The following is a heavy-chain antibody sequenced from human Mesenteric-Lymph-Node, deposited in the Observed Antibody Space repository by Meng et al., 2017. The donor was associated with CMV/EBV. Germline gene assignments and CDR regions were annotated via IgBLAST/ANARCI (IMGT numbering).Heavy chain of an antibody. CDR2: INNDGSTT. CDR1: GFTFSRYW. V-gene: IGHV3-74*01. CDR3: AREGIAIIVPDY. D-gene: IGHD2/OR15-2a*01. J-gene: IGHJ4*02. Sequence: GESLKISCAASGFTFSRYWMHWVRQAPGKGLVWVSRINNDGSTTRYADSVKGRFTISRDNVKNTLYLQMNSLRAEDTAVYYCAREGIAIIVPDYWGQGTLVTVSS.